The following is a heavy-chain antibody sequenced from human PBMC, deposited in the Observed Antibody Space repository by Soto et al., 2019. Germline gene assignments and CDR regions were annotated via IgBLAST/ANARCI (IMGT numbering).Heavy chain of an antibody. CDR2: IWHDGSNQ. Sequence: QVQLVESGGGVVQSGGSLRLSCAASGFTFGNFGIHWVRQAPGKGLEWVAFIWHDGSNQYYTDSVKGRFTISRENSRNTVSMQMNSLGGEDTAVYHCAREYRWYIDLWGRGNLVTVS. CDR3: AREYRWYIDL. V-gene: IGHV3-33*01. CDR1: GFTFGNFG. J-gene: IGHJ2*01. D-gene: IGHD3-16*02.